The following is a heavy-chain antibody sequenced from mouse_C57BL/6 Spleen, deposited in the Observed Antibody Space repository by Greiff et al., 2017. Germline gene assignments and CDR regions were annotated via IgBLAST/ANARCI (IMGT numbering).Heavy chain of an antibody. CDR3: TKAYYSSSWFAY. CDR2: ISSGSSTI. V-gene: IGHV5-17*01. Sequence: EVMLVESGGGLVKPGGSLKLSCAASGFTFSDYGMHWVRQAPEKGLEWVADISSGSSTIYYADTVKGRFTISRDNAKNTLFLQMTSLRSEDTAMYYCTKAYYSSSWFAYWGQGTLVTVSA. J-gene: IGHJ3*01. D-gene: IGHD2-10*01. CDR1: GFTFSDYG.